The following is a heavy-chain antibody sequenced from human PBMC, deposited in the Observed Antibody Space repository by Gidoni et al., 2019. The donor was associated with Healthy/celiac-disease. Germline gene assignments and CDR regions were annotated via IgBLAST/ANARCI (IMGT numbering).Heavy chain of an antibody. D-gene: IGHD5-12*01. CDR1: GGSISSYY. CDR3: ARRDGYNDWYFDL. Sequence: QVQLQESGPGLVKPSETLSLTCTVSGGSISSYYWSWIRQPPGKGLEWIGYIYYSGSTNYNPSLKSRVTIPVDTSKNQFSLKLSSVTAADTAVYYCARRDGYNDWYFDLWGRGTLVTVSS. V-gene: IGHV4-59*08. J-gene: IGHJ2*01. CDR2: IYYSGST.